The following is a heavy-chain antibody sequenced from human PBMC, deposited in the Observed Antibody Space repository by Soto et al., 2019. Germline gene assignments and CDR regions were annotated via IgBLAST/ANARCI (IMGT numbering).Heavy chain of an antibody. D-gene: IGHD5-18*01. Sequence: GGSLRLSCAASGFTFSSYGMHWVRQAPGKGLEWVAVISYDGSNKYYADSVKGRFTISRDNSKNTLYLQMNSLRAEDTAVYYCAKLRDSYGYVYYYYGMDVWGQGTTVTVS. J-gene: IGHJ6*02. CDR2: ISYDGSNK. CDR1: GFTFSSYG. CDR3: AKLRDSYGYVYYYYGMDV. V-gene: IGHV3-30*18.